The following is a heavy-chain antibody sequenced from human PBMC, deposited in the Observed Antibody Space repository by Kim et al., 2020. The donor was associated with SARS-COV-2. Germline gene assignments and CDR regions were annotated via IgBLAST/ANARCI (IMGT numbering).Heavy chain of an antibody. Sequence: GGSLILSCASSGFPFSSFDLHWVRQAPGPGLECVSAISTAGDTYYPGSVTVRFTISRENAKNSLYLQMNSLRAGDTAVYYCARANPHYDFWSGYYTGWY. V-gene: IGHV3-13*01. CDR3: ARANPHYDFWSGYYTGWY. CDR1: GFPFSSFD. CDR2: ISTAGDT. J-gene: IGHJ2*01. D-gene: IGHD3-3*01.